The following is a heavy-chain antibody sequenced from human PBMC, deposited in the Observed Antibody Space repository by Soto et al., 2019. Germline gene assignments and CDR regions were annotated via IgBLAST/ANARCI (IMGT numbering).Heavy chain of an antibody. CDR2: INPNSGGT. CDR1: GYTFTGYY. J-gene: IGHJ3*02. V-gene: IGHV1-2*04. Sequence: QVQLVQSGAEVKKPGASVKVSCKASGYTFTGYYMHWVRQAPGQGLEWMGWINPNSGGTNYAQKFQGWVTMTRDTAISTAYMELSRLRSYDTAVYFCARAERSLGAFDIWGQGTMVTVSS. CDR3: ARAERSLGAFDI.